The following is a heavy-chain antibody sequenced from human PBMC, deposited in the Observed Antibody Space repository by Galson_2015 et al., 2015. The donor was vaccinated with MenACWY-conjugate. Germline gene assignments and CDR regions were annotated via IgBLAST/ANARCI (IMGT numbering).Heavy chain of an antibody. J-gene: IGHJ3*01. Sequence: SLRLSCAASGFTFSHHGMNWVRQAPGKRLEWLSYISSSGGTIYYADSLKGRFSISRDNAKDSLYLQMNSLRPEDTAVYYCARDLSSVWYSALDFWGHGTLVTVSS. D-gene: IGHD6-13*01. CDR2: ISSSGGTI. CDR3: ARDLSSVWYSALDF. CDR1: GFTFSHHG. V-gene: IGHV3-48*03.